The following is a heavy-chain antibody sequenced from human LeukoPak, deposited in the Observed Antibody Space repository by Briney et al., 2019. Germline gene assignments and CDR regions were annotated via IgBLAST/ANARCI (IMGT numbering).Heavy chain of an antibody. D-gene: IGHD6-19*01. V-gene: IGHV3-21*01. J-gene: IGHJ3*02. Sequence: GGSLRLSCAASGFTFSSYSMNWVRQAPGKGLEWVSSISSSSSYIYYADSVKGRFTISRDNAKNSLYLQMNSLRAEDTAVYYCARDQPYSSGWSDAFDIWGQGTMVTVSS. CDR1: GFTFSSYS. CDR2: ISSSSSYI. CDR3: ARDQPYSSGWSDAFDI.